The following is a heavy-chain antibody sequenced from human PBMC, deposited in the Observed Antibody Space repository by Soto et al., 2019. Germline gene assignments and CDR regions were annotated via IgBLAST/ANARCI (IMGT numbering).Heavy chain of an antibody. CDR2: IYYSGST. Sequence: SETLSLTCTVSGGSLSSYYWSWIRQHPGKGLEWIGYIYYSGSTYYNPSLKSRVIISVDTSKNQFSLKLSSVTAADTAVYYCARDQGIAVAGHNWFDPWGQGTLVTVSS. V-gene: IGHV4-59*06. CDR3: ARDQGIAVAGHNWFDP. J-gene: IGHJ5*02. D-gene: IGHD6-19*01. CDR1: GGSLSSYY.